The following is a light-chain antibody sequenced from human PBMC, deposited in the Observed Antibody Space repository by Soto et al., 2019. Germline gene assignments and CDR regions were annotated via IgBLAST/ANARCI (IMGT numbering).Light chain of an antibody. J-gene: IGLJ1*01. Sequence: QSALTQPASVSGSPGQSITITCTGTSSDVGGYNYVSWYQQHPGKAPKVLISDVSNRPSGISNRFSGSKSSNTASLTISGLQAEDEADYYCSSYTSIDTWVFGTGTKLTVL. CDR1: SSDVGGYNY. CDR3: SSYTSIDTWV. CDR2: DVS. V-gene: IGLV2-14*03.